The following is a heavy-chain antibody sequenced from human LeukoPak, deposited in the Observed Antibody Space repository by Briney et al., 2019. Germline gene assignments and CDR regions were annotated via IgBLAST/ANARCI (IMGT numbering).Heavy chain of an antibody. CDR1: GFTFSSYS. Sequence: PGGSLRLSCAASGFTFSSYSMNWVRQAPGKGLEWVSSISSSSSYIYYADSVKGRFTISRDNAKNSLYLQMNSLRAEDTAVYYCARDGDDFGVVTNNRICDYWGQGTLVTVSS. D-gene: IGHD3-3*01. J-gene: IGHJ4*02. CDR2: ISSSSSYI. CDR3: ARDGDDFGVVTNNRICDY. V-gene: IGHV3-21*01.